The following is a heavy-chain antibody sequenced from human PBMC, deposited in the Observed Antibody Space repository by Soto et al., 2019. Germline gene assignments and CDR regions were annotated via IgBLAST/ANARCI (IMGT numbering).Heavy chain of an antibody. V-gene: IGHV1-69*13. Sequence: SVKVSCKAYGVTFNRQYMRWVRQSPVQGLEWMGGIIPMFGTPHYAEKFQDRVTITADESTGTAYLELSSLTSEDTAVYYCATSEGRDGYSFDYWGPGTLVTVSS. J-gene: IGHJ4*02. D-gene: IGHD5-12*01. CDR1: GVTFNRQY. CDR3: ATSEGRDGYSFDY. CDR2: IIPMFGTP.